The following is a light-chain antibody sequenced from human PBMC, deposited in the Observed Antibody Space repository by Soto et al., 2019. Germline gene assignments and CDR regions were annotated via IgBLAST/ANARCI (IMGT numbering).Light chain of an antibody. CDR3: QQYSASPRT. J-gene: IGKJ1*01. CDR2: GAF. CDR1: QSVSVSY. V-gene: IGKV3-20*01. Sequence: EIVMTQFPATLSVSPGERATVSFSSSQSVSVSYLAWYQQKPGQAPRLLIYGAFNRAGGIPDRFSGSGSGTDFTLTISRLEPEDFAVYYCQQYSASPRTFGQGTKVDIK.